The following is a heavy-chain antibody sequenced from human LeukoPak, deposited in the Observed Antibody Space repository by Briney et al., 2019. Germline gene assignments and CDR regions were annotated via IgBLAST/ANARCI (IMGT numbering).Heavy chain of an antibody. CDR3: ARDYYYYMDV. CDR1: GFTFSNYS. Sequence: PGGSLRLSCEASGFTFSNYSMNWVRQAPGKGLEWVSYIRSSSTTIYYADSVKGRFTISRDNAKNSLYLQMNSLRAEDTAVYYCARDYYYYMDVWGKGTTVTVSS. J-gene: IGHJ6*03. CDR2: IRSSSTTI. V-gene: IGHV3-48*04.